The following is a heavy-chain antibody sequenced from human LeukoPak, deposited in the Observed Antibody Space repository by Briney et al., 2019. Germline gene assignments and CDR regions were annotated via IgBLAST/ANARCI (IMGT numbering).Heavy chain of an antibody. CDR2: ISWNSGSI. V-gene: IGHV3-9*01. D-gene: IGHD1-26*01. Sequence: PGGSLRLSCAASGFTFDDYAMHWVRQAPGKGLEWVSGISWNSGSIGYADSVKGRFTISRDNAKNSLYLQMNSLRAEDTALYYCAKDDSGSYYGPSGAFDIWGQGTMVTVSS. J-gene: IGHJ3*02. CDR3: AKDDSGSYYGPSGAFDI. CDR1: GFTFDDYA.